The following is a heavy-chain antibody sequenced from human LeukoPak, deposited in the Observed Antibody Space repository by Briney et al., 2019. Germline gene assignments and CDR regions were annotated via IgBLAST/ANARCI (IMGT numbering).Heavy chain of an antibody. CDR1: GGSISSSSYY. V-gene: IGHV4-39*01. Sequence: PSETLSLTCTVSGGSISSSSYYWGWIRQPPGKGLEGVGSIYYSGSTYYSPSLKNRVTISVATSKNQFSLTLSSVTPADTAVYYCARRTIYCSSPSCYNGFDYWGQGTLVTVSS. D-gene: IGHD2-2*02. J-gene: IGHJ4*02. CDR3: ARRTIYCSSPSCYNGFDY. CDR2: IYYSGST.